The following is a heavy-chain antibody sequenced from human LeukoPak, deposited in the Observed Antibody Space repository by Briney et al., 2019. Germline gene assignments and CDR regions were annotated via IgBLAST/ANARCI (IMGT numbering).Heavy chain of an antibody. CDR1: GFTFSSYG. V-gene: IGHV3-30*03. Sequence: GRSLRLSCAAPGFTFSSYGMHWGRQAPGKGLEWVAVISYDVSNKYYAGSVKGGFTTSRDNSKNTLYLQMNGLRAEDPAVYYCPRAAYDNSGYLTLWGQGTLVTVSS. CDR2: ISYDVSNK. J-gene: IGHJ4*02. CDR3: PRAAYDNSGYLTL. D-gene: IGHD3-22*01.